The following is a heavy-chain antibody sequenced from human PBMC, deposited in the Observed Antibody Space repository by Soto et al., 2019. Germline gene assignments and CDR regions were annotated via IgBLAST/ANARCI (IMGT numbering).Heavy chain of an antibody. V-gene: IGHV4-39*02. J-gene: IGHJ3*02. CDR1: GGSISSSSYY. D-gene: IGHD6-25*01. CDR2: IYYSGST. Sequence: SETLSLTCTVSGGSISSSSYYWGWIRQPPGKGLQWIGSIYYSGSTYYNPSLKSRVTISVDTSKNQFSLKLSSVTAADTAVYYCAREPRSSGYDAFDIWGQGTMVTVSS. CDR3: AREPRSSGYDAFDI.